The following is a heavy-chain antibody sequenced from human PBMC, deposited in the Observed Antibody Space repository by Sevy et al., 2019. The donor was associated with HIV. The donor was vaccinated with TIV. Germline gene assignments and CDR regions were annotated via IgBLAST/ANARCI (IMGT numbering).Heavy chain of an antibody. CDR3: ARGGLDSNWFRSFDY. CDR2: IYSGGAT. D-gene: IGHD6-13*01. V-gene: IGHV3-53*01. J-gene: IGHJ4*02. Sequence: GGSLRLSCAVSGLTGSSNYMSWVRQAPGKGLEWVSLIYSGGATYYADSVNGRFTISGDDSKNTLYLQMDSLRAEDTAVYYCARGGLDSNWFRSFDYWGRGTLVTVS. CDR1: GLTGSSNY.